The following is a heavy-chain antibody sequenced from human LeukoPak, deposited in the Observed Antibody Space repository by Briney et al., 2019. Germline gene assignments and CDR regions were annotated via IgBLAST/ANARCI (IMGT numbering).Heavy chain of an antibody. Sequence: SETLSLTCTVSGGSISSSSYYWGWIRQPPGKGLEWIGSIYYSGSTYYNPSLKSRVTISVDTSKNQFSLKLSSVTAADTAVYYCARTDFWSGYRPFDYWGQGTLVTVSS. J-gene: IGHJ4*02. CDR2: IYYSGST. CDR1: GGSISSSSYY. D-gene: IGHD3-3*01. V-gene: IGHV4-39*07. CDR3: ARTDFWSGYRPFDY.